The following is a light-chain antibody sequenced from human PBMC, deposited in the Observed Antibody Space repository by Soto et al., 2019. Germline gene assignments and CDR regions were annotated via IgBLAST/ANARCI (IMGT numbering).Light chain of an antibody. V-gene: IGKV3-20*01. CDR2: SAS. CDR1: QSVSSNY. Sequence: DIVLTHSPGTLSLSPCERATLSFSASQSVSSNYLAWYQQKPGQAPRLLIYSASSRATGIPDRFSGSGSGTDFTLTINRLEPEDFVVYYCQQYNSWPPITFGQGTRLEIK. CDR3: QQYNSWPPIT. J-gene: IGKJ5*01.